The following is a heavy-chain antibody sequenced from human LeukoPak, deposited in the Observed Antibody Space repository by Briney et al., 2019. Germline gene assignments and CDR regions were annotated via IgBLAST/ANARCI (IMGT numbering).Heavy chain of an antibody. Sequence: PSETLSLTCSVSGVSLISTSYYWGWVRQPPGKGLECIGTIYYNENTYYNPSLKSRVTISVDVSNYQFSLKLRSVTAADTAVYYCARGGSGYRGWFDPWGQGTLVTVSS. D-gene: IGHD3-22*01. CDR1: GVSLISTSYY. J-gene: IGHJ5*02. CDR2: IYYNENT. CDR3: ARGGSGYRGWFDP. V-gene: IGHV4-39*07.